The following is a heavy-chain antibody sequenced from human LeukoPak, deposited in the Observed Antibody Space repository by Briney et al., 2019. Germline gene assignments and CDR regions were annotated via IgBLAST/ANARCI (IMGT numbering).Heavy chain of an antibody. CDR1: GFTFSEYW. D-gene: IGHD2-15*01. Sequence: GGSPRLSCGASGFTFSEYWMTWVRQAPGRGPEWVANIKGDGSKIYYVDSVKGRFTISRDNDKNSLYLQMNNLRVEDTAVYHCARDGSCFDFWGQGALVTVSS. CDR2: IKGDGSKI. CDR3: ARDGSCFDF. J-gene: IGHJ4*02. V-gene: IGHV3-7*01.